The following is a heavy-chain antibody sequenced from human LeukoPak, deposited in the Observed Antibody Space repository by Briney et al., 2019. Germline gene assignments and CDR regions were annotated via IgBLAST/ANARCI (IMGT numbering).Heavy chain of an antibody. CDR1: GGSISSGSYY. V-gene: IGHV4-61*02. J-gene: IGHJ4*02. CDR2: IYTGGST. Sequence: SETLSLTCTVSGGSISSGSYYWSWIRQPAGKGLEWIGRIYTGGSTNYNPSLKSRVTISVDASKNQFSLKLSSVTAADMAVYYCAREVVPAAGADYWGQGTLVTVSS. D-gene: IGHD2-2*01. CDR3: AREVVPAAGADY.